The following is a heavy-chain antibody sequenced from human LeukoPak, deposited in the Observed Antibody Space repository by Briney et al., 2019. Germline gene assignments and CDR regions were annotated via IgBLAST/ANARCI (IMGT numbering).Heavy chain of an antibody. Sequence: SETLSLTCTVSGGSISNYYWSWIRQHPGKGLEWIGYIYYSGSTNYNPSLKSRVTISVDTSKNQFSRKLSSVTAADTAVYYCARGDSSGWYYFDYWGQGTLVTVSS. D-gene: IGHD6-19*01. J-gene: IGHJ4*02. CDR2: IYYSGST. V-gene: IGHV4-59*01. CDR3: ARGDSSGWYYFDY. CDR1: GGSISNYY.